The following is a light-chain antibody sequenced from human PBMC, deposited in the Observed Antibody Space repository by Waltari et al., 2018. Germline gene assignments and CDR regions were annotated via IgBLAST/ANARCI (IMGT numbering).Light chain of an antibody. J-gene: IGKJ1*01. CDR2: KAS. Sequence: DIQMTQSPSTLSASVGDRVTITCRASQSISSWLVWYQQKPGKAPNFLIYKASSLQSGVPSRFSGSGSGTEFTLTISSLQPDDFATYYCQQYNSYPWTFGQGTKVEIK. CDR1: QSISSW. CDR3: QQYNSYPWT. V-gene: IGKV1-5*03.